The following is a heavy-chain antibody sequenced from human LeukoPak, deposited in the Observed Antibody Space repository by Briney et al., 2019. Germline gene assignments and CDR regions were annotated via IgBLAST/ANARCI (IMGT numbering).Heavy chain of an antibody. V-gene: IGHV3-33*01. Sequence: GGSLRLSCAVSGFTFSSYGMHWVRQAPGKGLEWVAVIWYDGSNIYYADSVKGRFTISRDNSKNTLYLQMDSLRAEDTAVYYCARDRGRGSSHNDYWGQGILVTVSS. D-gene: IGHD2-15*01. CDR2: IWYDGSNI. CDR1: GFTFSSYG. CDR3: ARDRGRGSSHNDY. J-gene: IGHJ4*02.